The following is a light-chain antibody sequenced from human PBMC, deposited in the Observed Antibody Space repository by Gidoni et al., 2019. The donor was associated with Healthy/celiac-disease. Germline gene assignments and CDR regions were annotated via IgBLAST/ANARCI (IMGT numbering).Light chain of an antibody. CDR3: QQRSNWPPIT. CDR2: DAS. CDR1: QSVSIY. Sequence: EIVLTQSPATLSLSPGERATLSCRASQSVSIYLAWYQQKPGQAPRLLIYDASNRATGIPARFSGSGSGTDFTLTISSLEPEDCAVYYCQQRSNWPPITCGQGTRLEIK. J-gene: IGKJ5*01. V-gene: IGKV3-11*01.